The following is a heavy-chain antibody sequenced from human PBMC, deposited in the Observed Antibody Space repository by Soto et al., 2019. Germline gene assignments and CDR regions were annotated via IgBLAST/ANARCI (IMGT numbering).Heavy chain of an antibody. CDR2: IYYSGSA. D-gene: IGHD3-10*01. J-gene: IGHJ4*02. CDR3: ARFYYASGSLIVRAPDY. CDR1: GGYISNGGYY. Sequence: PSETLPLSCTVSGGYISNGGYYWSWIRAHPGKGLEWIGYIYYSGSAYYNPSLQSRLTMSVDTSQNQFSLKLNSVTAADTAVYYCARFYYASGSLIVRAPDYWGQGTLVTVSS. V-gene: IGHV4-31*03.